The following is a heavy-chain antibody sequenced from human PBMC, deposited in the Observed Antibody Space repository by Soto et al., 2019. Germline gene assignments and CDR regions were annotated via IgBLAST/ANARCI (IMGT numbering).Heavy chain of an antibody. D-gene: IGHD7-27*01. CDR1: GFTFNNYA. V-gene: IGHV3-23*01. J-gene: IGHJ3*02. CDR3: GKGNSKWGTGDAFDT. CDR2: IIGTGGST. Sequence: PXGSLRLSCSAAGFTFNNYAMKWVRQAPGKGLEWVSSIIGTGGSTFYAGSAKGRFTISRDNSKNKLFLQMTSLRAEDTAVYYCGKGNSKWGTGDAFDTWGHGTMVTVSS.